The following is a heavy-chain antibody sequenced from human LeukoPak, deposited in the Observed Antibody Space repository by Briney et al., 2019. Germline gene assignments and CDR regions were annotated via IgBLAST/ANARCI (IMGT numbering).Heavy chain of an antibody. Sequence: SQTLSLTCTVSGGSISSGSYYWSWIRQPAGKGLEWIGRIYTSGSTNYNPSLKSRVTISVDTSKNQFSLKLSSVTAADTAVYYGAKTGQLYSCFDPGAQETLVTVSS. CDR3: AKTGQLYSCFDP. CDR1: GGSISSGSYY. J-gene: IGHJ5*02. CDR2: IYTSGST. V-gene: IGHV4-61*02. D-gene: IGHD5-18*01.